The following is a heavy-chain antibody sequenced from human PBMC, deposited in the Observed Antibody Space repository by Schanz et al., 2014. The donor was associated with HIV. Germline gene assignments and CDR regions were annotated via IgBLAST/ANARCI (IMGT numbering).Heavy chain of an antibody. CDR3: AKDDEEDEIGMDV. CDR2: ISYDGTDK. CDR1: GFSFSTYG. D-gene: IGHD2-15*01. Sequence: VQLVESGGGLVQPGGSLRLSCAASGFSFSTYGMHWVRQAPGKGLEWVAVISYDGTDKYYADSVKGRFTISRDNSKNTLYLQMNSLRVEDTALYYCAKDDEEDEIGMDVWGQGTTVTVSS. J-gene: IGHJ6*02. V-gene: IGHV3-30*18.